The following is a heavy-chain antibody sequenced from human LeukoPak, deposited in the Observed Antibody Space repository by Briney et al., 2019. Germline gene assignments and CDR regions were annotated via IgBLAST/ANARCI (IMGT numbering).Heavy chain of an antibody. CDR1: GGSFSGYY. CDR3: ARGYYDFWSGLNGTWFDP. Sequence: SETLSLTCAVYGGSFSGYYWSWIRQPPGKGLEWIGEINHSGSTNYNPSLKSRVTISVDTSKNQFSLKLSSVTAADTAVYYCARGYYDFWSGLNGTWFDPWGQGTLVTVSS. D-gene: IGHD3-3*01. J-gene: IGHJ5*02. V-gene: IGHV4-34*01. CDR2: INHSGST.